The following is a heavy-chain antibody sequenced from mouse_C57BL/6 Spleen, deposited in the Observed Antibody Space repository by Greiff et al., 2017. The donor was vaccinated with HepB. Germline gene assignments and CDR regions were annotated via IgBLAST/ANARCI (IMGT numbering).Heavy chain of an antibody. D-gene: IGHD2-4*01. Sequence: QVQLQQPGAELVRPGSSVKLSCKASGYTFTSYWMHWVKQRPIQGLEWIGNIDPSDSETHYNQKFKDKATLTVDKSSSTAYMQLSSLTSEDSAVYYCACYYDDDVRYFDVWGTGTTVTVSS. CDR3: ACYYDDDVRYFDV. CDR1: GYTFTSYW. V-gene: IGHV1-52*01. CDR2: IDPSDSET. J-gene: IGHJ1*03.